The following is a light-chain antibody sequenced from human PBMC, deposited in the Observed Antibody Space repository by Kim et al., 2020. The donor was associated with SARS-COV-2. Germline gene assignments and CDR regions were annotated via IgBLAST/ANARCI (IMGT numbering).Light chain of an antibody. V-gene: IGLV1-44*01. CDR2: SHN. CDR3: AAWDDRLNGPV. Sequence: QSVLTQPPSASGTPGQRVTISCSGSSSNIGSNAVNWYQHLPGTAPKLLIFSHNQRPSGVPDRFSGSKSGTSASLAISGLQSEDEADYYCAAWDDRLNGPVFGGGTQLTVL. CDR1: SSNIGSNA. J-gene: IGLJ3*02.